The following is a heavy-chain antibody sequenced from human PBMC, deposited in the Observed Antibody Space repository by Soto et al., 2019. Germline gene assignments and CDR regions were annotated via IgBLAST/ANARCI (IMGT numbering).Heavy chain of an antibody. CDR2: IKQDGREK. D-gene: IGHD6-19*01. CDR3: TKVVGLAGQD. Sequence: EVQLAESGGTLVQPGGSLRLSCAASGLTFSNYWMSWVRQAPGKGLEWVANIKQDGREKYYVDSVRGRFTISRDNAKNSLYLQMSSLRAEDTAVYYCTKVVGLAGQDWGQGTRVTVSS. V-gene: IGHV3-7*01. CDR1: GLTFSNYW. J-gene: IGHJ4*02.